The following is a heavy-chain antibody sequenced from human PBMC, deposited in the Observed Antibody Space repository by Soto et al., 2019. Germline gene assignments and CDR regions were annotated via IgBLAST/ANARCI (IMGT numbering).Heavy chain of an antibody. CDR3: ARGLYRASEYHDSRVRTLRKEDAFD. D-gene: IGHD3-22*01. CDR2: IIPIFGTA. J-gene: IGHJ3*02. V-gene: IGHV1-69*13. Sequence: SVKVSCKASGGTFSSYAISWVRQAPGQGLEWMGGIIPIFGTANYAQKFQGRVTITADESTSTAYMELSSLRSEDTAVYYCARGLYRASEYHDSRVRTLRKEDAFD. CDR1: GGTFSSYA.